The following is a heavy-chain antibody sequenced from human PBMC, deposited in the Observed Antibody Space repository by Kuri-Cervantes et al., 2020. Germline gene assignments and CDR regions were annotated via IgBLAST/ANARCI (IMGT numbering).Heavy chain of an antibody. V-gene: IGHV1-18*01. D-gene: IGHD2-15*01. CDR1: GYTFSSYG. CDR3: ARAISQVVAGTAVDY. J-gene: IGHJ4*02. CDR2: ISAYTGNT. Sequence: ASVKVSCKASGYTFSSYGISWVRQAPGQGLEWMGWISAYTGNTNYAQKLQGRVTMTTDTSTSTAYMELRSLRSDDTAVYYCARAISQVVAGTAVDYWGQGTLVT.